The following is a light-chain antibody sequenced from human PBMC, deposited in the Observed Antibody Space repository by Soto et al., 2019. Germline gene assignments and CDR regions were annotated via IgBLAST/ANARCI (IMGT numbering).Light chain of an antibody. CDR2: DAS. CDR3: YQYDTSPWT. CDR1: QSVSGSY. J-gene: IGKJ1*01. V-gene: IGKV3-20*01. Sequence: EIVMTQSPGTLSLSPGEAATLSCRASQSVSGSYLAWYQQKPGQAPMLVIYDASTRATGIPDRFRGSGSGTDFTLTISRLEPEDFAVYYCYQYDTSPWTFGQGTKVDIK.